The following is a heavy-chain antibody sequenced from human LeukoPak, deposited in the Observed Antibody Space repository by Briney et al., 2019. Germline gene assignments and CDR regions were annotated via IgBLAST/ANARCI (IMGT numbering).Heavy chain of an antibody. V-gene: IGHV4-61*02. CDR3: ARDRDDYGDFDY. CDR2: IYTSGST. CDR1: GGSICSGSYY. J-gene: IGHJ4*02. Sequence: SETLSLTSTVSGGSICSGSYYWSWTRQPAGNGLEWIGRIYTSGSTNYNPSLKSRVTISVDTSKNQFSLKLSSVTAADTAVYYCARDRDDYGDFDYWGQGTLVTVSS. D-gene: IGHD4-17*01.